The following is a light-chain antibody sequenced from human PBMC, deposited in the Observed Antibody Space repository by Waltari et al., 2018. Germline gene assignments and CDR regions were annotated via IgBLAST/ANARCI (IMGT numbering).Light chain of an antibody. J-gene: IGLJ3*02. Sequence: QSALTQPASVSGSPGQSITISCTATSSDVGGYNYVAWYHQHPGKAPKLMIYDVTNRPSGVSNRFSGSKSGNTASLTISGLQAEDEADYYCCSFRSSSTWVFGGGTKLTVL. CDR2: DVT. V-gene: IGLV2-14*01. CDR1: SSDVGGYNY. CDR3: CSFRSSSTWV.